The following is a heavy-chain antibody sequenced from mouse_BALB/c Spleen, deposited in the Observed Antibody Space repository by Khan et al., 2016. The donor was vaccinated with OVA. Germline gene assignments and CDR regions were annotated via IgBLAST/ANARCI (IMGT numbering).Heavy chain of an antibody. D-gene: IGHD1-1*01. V-gene: IGHV3-2*02. Sequence: EVQLQESGPGLLKPSQSLSLTCTVTGYSITSDYAWTWIRQFPGNKLEWMAYNGYSGSTTYNPSLKSRISITGDTSKNPFYLQLISVTTEDTATYYCATERLLLRYPAYCDYWGQGTTLTVSS. CDR3: ATERLLLRYPAYCDY. J-gene: IGHJ2*01. CDR2: NGYSGST. CDR1: GYSITSDYA.